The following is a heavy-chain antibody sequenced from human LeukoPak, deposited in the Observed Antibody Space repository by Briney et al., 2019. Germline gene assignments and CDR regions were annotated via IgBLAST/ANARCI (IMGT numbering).Heavy chain of an antibody. Sequence: SGGSPRLSCAASGFTFSSYWMHWVRQAPGKGLVWVSRINSDGSSTSYADSVKGRFTISRDNAKNTLYLQMNSLRAEDTAVYYCARAPTYDILTGYTDYWGQGTLVTVSS. J-gene: IGHJ4*02. CDR3: ARAPTYDILTGYTDY. V-gene: IGHV3-74*01. CDR1: GFTFSSYW. CDR2: INSDGSST. D-gene: IGHD3-9*01.